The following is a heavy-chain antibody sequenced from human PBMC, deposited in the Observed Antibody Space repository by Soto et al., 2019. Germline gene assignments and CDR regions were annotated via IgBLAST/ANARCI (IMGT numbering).Heavy chain of an antibody. CDR1: GYSFSSYG. J-gene: IGHJ4*02. CDR3: ARDRLRCYDSRGFYS. Sequence: QVQLVQSGAELRKPGASVKVSCKASGYSFSSYGINWVRQAPGQGLEWMGWINTYNGNRNYAQKFEDRVTRTTATSANTVYMELRSLKSDDTAIYYCARDRLRCYDSRGFYSWGQGTLVTVSS. CDR2: INTYNGNR. V-gene: IGHV1-18*01. D-gene: IGHD3-22*01.